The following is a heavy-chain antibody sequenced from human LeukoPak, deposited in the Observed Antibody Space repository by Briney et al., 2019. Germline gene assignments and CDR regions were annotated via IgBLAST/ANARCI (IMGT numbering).Heavy chain of an antibody. Sequence: SETLSLTCTVSGGSISSYYWSWIRQPPGKGLEWIGYIYYSGSTNYNPSLKSRVTISVDTSKNQFSLKLSSVTAADTAVYYCARQRDVRRGYYDSSGYYGYFDLWGRGTLVTVSS. CDR3: ARQRDVRRGYYDSSGYYGYFDL. CDR2: IYYSGST. V-gene: IGHV4-59*08. J-gene: IGHJ2*01. CDR1: GGSISSYY. D-gene: IGHD3-22*01.